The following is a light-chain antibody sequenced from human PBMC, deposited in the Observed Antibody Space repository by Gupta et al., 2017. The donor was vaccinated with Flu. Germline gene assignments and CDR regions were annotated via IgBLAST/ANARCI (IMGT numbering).Light chain of an antibody. CDR1: SGSIATTY. V-gene: IGLV6-57*01. CDR3: QPYDSITRDVV. J-gene: IGLJ2*01. Sequence: NFMLTQPHSVSESPGKPVTISCTPTSGSIATTYVQWYQQRPGSSPTTVIYEDNRRLSGVPDRFSGSIDSSSNSASLTISGLNTEDEADYYCQPYDSITRDVVFGGGTRLTVL. CDR2: EDN.